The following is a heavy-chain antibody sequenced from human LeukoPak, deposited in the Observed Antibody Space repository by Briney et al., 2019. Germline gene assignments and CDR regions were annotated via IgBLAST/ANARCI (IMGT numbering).Heavy chain of an antibody. CDR2: INPSTGGT. CDR3: ARDNDLRSIVGGTTFPNEFDY. V-gene: IGHV1-2*06. J-gene: IGHJ4*02. CDR1: GYTFTGYY. D-gene: IGHD1-26*01. Sequence: ASVKVSCKPSGYTFTGYYLHWVRQGPGQGLEWVGRINPSTGGTNYAQNFQGRVTMTRDGSISTAYKELSRLTSDDTAVYYCARDNDLRSIVGGTTFPNEFDYWGQGTLVTVSS.